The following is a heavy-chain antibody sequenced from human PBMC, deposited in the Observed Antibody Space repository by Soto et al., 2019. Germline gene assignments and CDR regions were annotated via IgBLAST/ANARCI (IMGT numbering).Heavy chain of an antibody. D-gene: IGHD3-3*01. CDR3: ARGNRITIFGVVPPGYYYYGMDV. CDR2: IIPIFGTA. V-gene: IGHV1-69*12. J-gene: IGHJ6*02. CDR1: GGTFSSYA. Sequence: QVQLVQSGAEVKKPGSSVKVSCKASGGTFSSYAISWVRQAPGQGLEWMGGIIPIFGTANYAQKFQGRVTITADESTSTAYMELSSLRSEDTAVYYCARGNRITIFGVVPPGYYYYGMDVWGQGTTVTVSS.